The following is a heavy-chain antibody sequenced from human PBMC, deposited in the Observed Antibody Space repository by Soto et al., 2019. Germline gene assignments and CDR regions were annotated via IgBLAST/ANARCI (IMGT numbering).Heavy chain of an antibody. CDR2: IYYSGST. CDR1: GGSISSGVYY. D-gene: IGHD3-10*01. CDR3: ARADYYGSGGNFDY. V-gene: IGHV4-31*11. J-gene: IGHJ4*02. Sequence: PSETLSLTCAVSGGSISSGVYYLSWIRQHPGEGLEWIGYIYYSGSTYYNPSLKSRVTISVDTSKNQFSLKLSSVTAADTAVYYRARADYYGSGGNFDYWGPGTLVTVSS.